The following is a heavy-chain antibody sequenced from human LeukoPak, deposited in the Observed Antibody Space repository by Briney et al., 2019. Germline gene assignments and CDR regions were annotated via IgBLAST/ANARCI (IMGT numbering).Heavy chain of an antibody. D-gene: IGHD2-21*02. CDR1: GYTFTSHV. CDR2: INTNTGNP. CDR3: AREYCGGDCYYDY. Sequence: ASVKVSCKASGYTFTSHVINWVRQAPGQGLEWMGWINTNTGNPTYAQGFTGRFVFSLDTSVSTAYLQISSLKAEDTAVYYCAREYCGGDCYYDYWGQGTLVTVSS. J-gene: IGHJ4*02. V-gene: IGHV7-4-1*02.